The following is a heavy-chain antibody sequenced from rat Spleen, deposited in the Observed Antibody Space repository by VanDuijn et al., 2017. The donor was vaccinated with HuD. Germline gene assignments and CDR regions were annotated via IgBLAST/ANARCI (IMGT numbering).Heavy chain of an antibody. Sequence: EVQLVESGGGLVQPGRSMKLSCAASGFTFSNYDMAWVRQAPTKGLEWVASISPSGGSTYYRDSVKGRFTVSRDNAKSTLYLQMDSLRSEDTATYYCAPLIGSPYWYFDFWGPGTMVTVSS. CDR1: GFTFSNYD. D-gene: IGHD3-7*01. CDR3: APLIGSPYWYFDF. V-gene: IGHV5-25*01. J-gene: IGHJ1*01. CDR2: ISPSGGST.